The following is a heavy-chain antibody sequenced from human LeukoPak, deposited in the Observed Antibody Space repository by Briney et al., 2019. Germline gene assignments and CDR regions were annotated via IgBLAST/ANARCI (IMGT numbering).Heavy chain of an antibody. CDR1: GFTFGSYS. Sequence: GGSLRLSCAASGFTFGSYSMNWVRQAPGKGLEWISYISSGSHTIYYADSVEGRFTVSRDNAKNSLYLQMRSLRAEDTAVYYCARESITGHRDFDYWGQGTLVTVSS. V-gene: IGHV3-48*01. CDR3: ARESITGHRDFDY. J-gene: IGHJ4*02. D-gene: IGHD1-20*01. CDR2: ISSGSHTI.